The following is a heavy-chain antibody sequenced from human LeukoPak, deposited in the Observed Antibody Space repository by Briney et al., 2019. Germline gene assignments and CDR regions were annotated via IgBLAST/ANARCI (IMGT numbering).Heavy chain of an antibody. CDR2: IKQDGSEK. D-gene: IGHD5-18*01. V-gene: IGHV3-7*01. J-gene: IGHJ4*02. CDR1: GFTFSSYW. CDR3: ARERSGYGYGPYFDY. Sequence: GGSLRLSCAASGFTFSSYWMSWVRQAPGKGLEWVANIKQDGSEKYYVDSVKGRFTISRDNAKNSLYLQMNSLRAEDTAVYYCARERSGYGYGPYFDYWGQGTLVTVSS.